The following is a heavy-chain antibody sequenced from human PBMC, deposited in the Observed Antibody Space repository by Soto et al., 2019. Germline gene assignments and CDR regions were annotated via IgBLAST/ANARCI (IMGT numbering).Heavy chain of an antibody. CDR3: ARDHPHCDYFWGSLDY. V-gene: IGHV3-21*01. CDR2: ISSSSSYI. Sequence: GGSLRLSCAASGFTFSSYSMNWVRQAPGKGPEWVSSISSSSSYIYYADSVKGRFTISRDNAKNSLYLQMNSLRAEDTAVYYCARDHPHCDYFWGSLDYWGQGTLVTVSS. J-gene: IGHJ4*02. CDR1: GFTFSSYS. D-gene: IGHD3-16*01.